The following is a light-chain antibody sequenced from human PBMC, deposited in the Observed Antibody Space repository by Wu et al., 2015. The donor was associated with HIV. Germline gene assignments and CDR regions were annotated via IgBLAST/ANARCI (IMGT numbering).Light chain of an antibody. V-gene: IGKV3-15*01. CDR1: QSVSNN. Sequence: EIVMTQSPGTLSVSPGERATLSCRASQSVSNNLAWYQQKPGQPPRLLIYDASTRATGFPARFSGGGSGTEFTLTISTLQSGDVAVYYCQQYNDWPQTFGQGTKVEI. CDR2: DAS. J-gene: IGKJ1*01. CDR3: QQYNDWPQT.